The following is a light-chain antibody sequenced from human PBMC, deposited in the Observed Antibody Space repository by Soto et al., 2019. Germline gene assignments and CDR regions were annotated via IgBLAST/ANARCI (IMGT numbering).Light chain of an antibody. CDR1: QSVSSAY. CDR2: AAF. Sequence: EIVLTQSPGTLSLSPGERATLSCRASQSVSSAYLAWYQHKPGQPPTLLIYAAFSRVTGIPDRFSGSGSGTDFTLTISRLEPEDFAVYYCQQYGSSSTWTFGQGTKVEIK. J-gene: IGKJ1*01. V-gene: IGKV3-20*01. CDR3: QQYGSSSTWT.